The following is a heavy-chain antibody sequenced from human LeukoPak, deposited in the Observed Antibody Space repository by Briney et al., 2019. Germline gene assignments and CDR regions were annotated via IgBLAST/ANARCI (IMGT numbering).Heavy chain of an antibody. CDR1: GYTFTSYG. CDR2: ISAYNGNT. D-gene: IGHD6-13*01. J-gene: IGHJ4*02. V-gene: IGHV1-18*01. CDR3: ARDLGRGAAASYYFDY. Sequence: GASVKVSCKASGYTFTSYGISWVRQAPGQGLEWMGWISAYNGNTNYAQKLQGRVTMTRDTSTSTVYMELSSLRSEDTAVYYCARDLGRGAAASYYFDYWGQGTLVTVSS.